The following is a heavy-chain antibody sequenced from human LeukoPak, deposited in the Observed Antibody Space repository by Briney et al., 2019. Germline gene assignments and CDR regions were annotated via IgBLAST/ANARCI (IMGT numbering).Heavy chain of an antibody. CDR1: GYTFTGYY. Sequence: GASVKVSCKASGYTFTGYYMHWVRQAPGQGLEWMGWISAYNGNTNYAQKLQGRVTMTTDTSTSTAYMELRSLRSDDTAVYYCARDRWSAVNNFDYWGQGTLVTVSS. J-gene: IGHJ4*02. V-gene: IGHV1-18*04. CDR3: ARDRWSAVNNFDY. CDR2: ISAYNGNT. D-gene: IGHD1/OR15-1a*01.